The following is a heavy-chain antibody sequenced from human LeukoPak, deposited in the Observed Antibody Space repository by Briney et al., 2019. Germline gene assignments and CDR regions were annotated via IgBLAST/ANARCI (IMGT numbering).Heavy chain of an antibody. CDR1: GGSISSYY. Sequence: SETLSLTCTVSGGSISSYYWSWIRQPAGKGLEWIGRIYTSGSTNYNPSLKSRVTMSVDTSKNQFSLKLSSVTAADTAVYYCARAGYYDSSGYYSSDYWGQGTLVTVSS. CDR2: IYTSGST. V-gene: IGHV4-4*07. J-gene: IGHJ4*02. CDR3: ARAGYYDSSGYYSSDY. D-gene: IGHD3-22*01.